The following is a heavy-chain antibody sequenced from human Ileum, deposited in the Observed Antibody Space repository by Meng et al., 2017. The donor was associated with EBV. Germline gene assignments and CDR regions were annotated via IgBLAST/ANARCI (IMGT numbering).Heavy chain of an antibody. CDR2: IYYSGST. J-gene: IGHJ4*02. D-gene: IGHD2-15*01. Sequence: HGQLQESGPGLGQPSETLSPTCTVSCGSISSYYWSWIRQPPGKGLEWIGYIYYSGSTNYNPAPKSRVTISVDTSKNQFSLNLSSVTAADTAVYYCARGGWSLDYWGQGTLVTVSS. CDR3: ARGGWSLDY. CDR1: CGSISSYY. V-gene: IGHV4-59*08.